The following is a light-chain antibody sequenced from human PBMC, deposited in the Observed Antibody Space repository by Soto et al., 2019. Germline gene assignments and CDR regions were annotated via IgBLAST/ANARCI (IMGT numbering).Light chain of an antibody. CDR3: MQGTHSYT. CDR1: QSLVHSDGNTY. Sequence: DVVMTQSPLSLPVTLGQPASISCRSSQSLVHSDGNTYLSWFQQRPGQSPRRLIYKVSKRDSGVPDRFSGSGSGSDFTVKISRVEAEDVGIYYCMQGTHSYTFGQGTRLDIK. CDR2: KVS. J-gene: IGKJ2*01. V-gene: IGKV2-30*02.